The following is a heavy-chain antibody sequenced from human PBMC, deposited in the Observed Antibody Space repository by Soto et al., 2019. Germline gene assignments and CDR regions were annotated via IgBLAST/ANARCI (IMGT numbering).Heavy chain of an antibody. Sequence: GASVKVSCQASNDSLSSNFIHWLRQAPGEGLEWMGIINIGPNSASYSKEFQGRLTLTRVMPSRTVYMQLSNQRSDDTAVYYCAGASSSDSSEVPSYWGQRTLVTVSS. D-gene: IGHD2-2*01. J-gene: IGHJ4*01. CDR2: INIGPNSA. CDR3: AGASSSDSSEVPSY. V-gene: IGHV1-46*01. CDR1: NDSLSSNF.